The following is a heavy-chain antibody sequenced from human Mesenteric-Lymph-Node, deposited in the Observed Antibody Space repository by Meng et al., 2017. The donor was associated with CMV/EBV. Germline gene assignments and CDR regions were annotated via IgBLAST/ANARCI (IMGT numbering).Heavy chain of an antibody. J-gene: IGHJ6*02. D-gene: IGHD2-2*01. CDR2: INPNSGGT. V-gene: IGHV1-2*02. CDR3: ARGGCSSTSCYYYYYGMDV. Sequence: ASVKVSCKASGYTFTGYYMHWVRQAPGQGLEWMGWINPNSGGTNYAQKFQGRVTMTRDTSISTAYMELSRLRSDDTAAYYCARGGCSSTSCYYYYYGMDVWGQGTTVTVSS. CDR1: GYTFTGYY.